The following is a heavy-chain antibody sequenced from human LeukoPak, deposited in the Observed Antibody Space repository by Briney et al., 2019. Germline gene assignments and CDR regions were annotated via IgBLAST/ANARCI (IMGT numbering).Heavy chain of an antibody. CDR3: TRGQTVVGAKYYFDH. V-gene: IGHV3-49*03. D-gene: IGHD2-2*01. Sequence: GGSLRLSCIASGFTFGDYSINRIRQAPGKGLEWVALSRSRAYGETTEYAASVKGRSTISRDASTAIAYLQMNSLKSEDTAFYFCTRGQTVVGAKYYFDHWGQGTLVTVSS. CDR2: SRSRAYGETT. J-gene: IGHJ4*02. CDR1: GFTFGDYS.